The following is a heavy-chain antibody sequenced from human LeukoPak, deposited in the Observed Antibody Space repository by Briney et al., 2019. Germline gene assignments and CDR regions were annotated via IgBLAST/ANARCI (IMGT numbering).Heavy chain of an antibody. D-gene: IGHD3-9*01. CDR3: AKFDEALTGYFGY. CDR2: ISGGSGTTYYA. Sequence: GGSLRLSCAASGFTFSSYGMSWVRQSPGKGLEWVSGISGGSGTTYYAYYADSVKGRFTISRDNSKNTLYLQMNSLRAEDTAVYYCAKFDEALTGYFGYWGQGTLVTASS. V-gene: IGHV3-23*01. J-gene: IGHJ4*02. CDR1: GFTFSSYG.